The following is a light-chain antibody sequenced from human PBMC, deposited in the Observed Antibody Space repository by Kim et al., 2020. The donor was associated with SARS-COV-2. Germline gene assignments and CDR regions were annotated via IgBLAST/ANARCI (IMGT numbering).Light chain of an antibody. CDR1: QSVSSSY. J-gene: IGKJ5*01. CDR2: AAP. Sequence: SPGERATLSCRASQSVSSSYLAWYQQKPGQAPRLLMYAAPSRATGIPDRFSGSGSGTDFTLTISRLEPEDFAVYYCQQYDTSPITFGQGTRLEIK. V-gene: IGKV3-20*01. CDR3: QQYDTSPIT.